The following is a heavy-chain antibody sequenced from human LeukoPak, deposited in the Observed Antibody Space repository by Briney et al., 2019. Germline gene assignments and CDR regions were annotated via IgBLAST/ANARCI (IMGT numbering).Heavy chain of an antibody. CDR1: GYTFTGYY. J-gene: IGHJ5*02. D-gene: IGHD5-12*01. CDR3: ARDISGYGGNWFDP. CDR2: INPNSGGT. V-gene: IGHV1-2*02. Sequence: ASVKVSCKASGYTFTGYYMHWVRQAPGQGLEWMGWINPNSGGTNYAQKFQGRVTMTRDTSISTAYMELSRLRSDDTAVYYCARDISGYGGNWFDPWGQGTLVTVSS.